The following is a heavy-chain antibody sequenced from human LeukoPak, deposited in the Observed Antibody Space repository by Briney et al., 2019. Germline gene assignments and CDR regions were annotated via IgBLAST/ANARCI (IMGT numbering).Heavy chain of an antibody. Sequence: PGRSLRLSCAASGFXFSSYGIHWVRQAPGKGLEWVSHMSSSGSTTYYADSVKGRFTISRDNAKNSLYLQMNSLRDEDTAVYYCARDRYGDFDAFDIWGQGTMVTVSS. J-gene: IGHJ3*02. V-gene: IGHV3-48*02. CDR3: ARDRYGDFDAFDI. CDR1: GFXFSSYG. D-gene: IGHD4-17*01. CDR2: MSSSGSTT.